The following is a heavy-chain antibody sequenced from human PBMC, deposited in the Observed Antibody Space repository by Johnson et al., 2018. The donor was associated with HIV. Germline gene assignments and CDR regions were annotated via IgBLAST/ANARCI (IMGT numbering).Heavy chain of an antibody. J-gene: IGHJ3*02. V-gene: IGHV3-30*02. CDR1: GFIVSSNY. Sequence: QVQLVESGGGLVQPGGSLRLSCVASGFIVSSNYMSWVRQAPGKGLEREAFIRYAGSNKYYADSVKGRFTISRDNSKNTLYLQMNSLRAEDTAVYYCAKMAGSSSSPVPFPVKKPREDAFDIWGQGTMVTVSS. CDR2: IRYAGSNK. D-gene: IGHD1-26*01. CDR3: AKMAGSSSSPVPFPVKKPREDAFDI.